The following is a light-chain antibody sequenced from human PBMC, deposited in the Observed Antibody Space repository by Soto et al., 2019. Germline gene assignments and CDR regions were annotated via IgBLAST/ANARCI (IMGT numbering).Light chain of an antibody. Sequence: QSALTQPPSAFGSPGQSVTISCTGTSSDVGAYNYVSWYHQYPGKAPKLMIYEVTKRPSGVPDRFSGSKSGNTASLTVSGLQAEDEADYYCTSYVGNNIWVFGGGTKVTVL. CDR1: SSDVGAYNY. CDR2: EVT. J-gene: IGLJ3*02. V-gene: IGLV2-8*01. CDR3: TSYVGNNIWV.